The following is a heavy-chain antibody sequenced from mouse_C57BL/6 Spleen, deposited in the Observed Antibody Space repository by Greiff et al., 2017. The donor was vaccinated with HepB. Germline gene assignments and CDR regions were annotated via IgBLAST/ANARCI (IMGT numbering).Heavy chain of an antibody. V-gene: IGHV1-26*01. CDR2: INPNNGGT. CDR3: ARDPHDY. J-gene: IGHJ2*01. CDR1: GYTFTDYY. D-gene: IGHD6-1*01. Sequence: VQLQQSGPELVKPGASVKISCKASGYTFTDYYMNWVKQSHGKSLEWIGDINPNNGGTSYNQKFKGKATLTVDKSSSTAYMELRSLTSEDSAVYYCARDPHDYWGQGTTLTVSS.